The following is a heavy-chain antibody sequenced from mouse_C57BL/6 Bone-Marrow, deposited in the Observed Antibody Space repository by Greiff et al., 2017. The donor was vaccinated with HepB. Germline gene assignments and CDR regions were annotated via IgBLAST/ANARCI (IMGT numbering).Heavy chain of an antibody. CDR1: GFTFSDYY. V-gene: IGHV5-16*01. J-gene: IGHJ2*01. CDR2: INYDGSST. Sequence: EVQLVESEGGLVQPGSSMKLSCTASGFTFSDYYMAWVRQVPEKGLEWVANINYDGSSTYYLDSLKSRFIISRDNAKNILYLQMSSLKSEDTATYYCASVGDYYGSRGAYYFDYWGQGTTLTVSS. CDR3: ASVGDYYGSRGAYYFDY. D-gene: IGHD1-1*01.